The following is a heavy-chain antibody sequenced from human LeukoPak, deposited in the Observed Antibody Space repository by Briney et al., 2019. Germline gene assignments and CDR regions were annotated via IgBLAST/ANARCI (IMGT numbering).Heavy chain of an antibody. D-gene: IGHD5-18*01. V-gene: IGHV1-8*01. CDR3: ARGTAPVYRKGMDV. J-gene: IGHJ6*02. CDR1: GYTFTSYD. CDR2: MNPNSGNT. Sequence: ASVKVSCKASGYTFTSYDINWVRQATGQGLEWMGWMNPNSGNTSYAQKFQGRVTMTRNTSISTAYMELSSLRSEDTAVYYCARGTAPVYRKGMDVWGQGTTVTVSS.